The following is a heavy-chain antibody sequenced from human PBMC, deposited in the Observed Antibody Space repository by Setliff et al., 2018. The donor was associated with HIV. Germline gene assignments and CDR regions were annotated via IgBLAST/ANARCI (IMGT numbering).Heavy chain of an antibody. CDR2: IIPILGIA. CDR1: GGTFSSYA. V-gene: IGHV1-69*10. CDR3: GKDRTDVAATIANY. D-gene: IGHD5-12*01. Sequence: SVKVSCKASGGTFSSYAISWVRQAPGQGLEWMGGIIPILGIANYAQKFQGRVTITRDTSASTAYMELNSLRAEDTAVYYCGKDRTDVAATIANYWGQGTLVTVSS. J-gene: IGHJ4*02.